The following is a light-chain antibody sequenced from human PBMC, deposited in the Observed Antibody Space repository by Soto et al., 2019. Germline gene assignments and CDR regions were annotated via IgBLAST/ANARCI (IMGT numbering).Light chain of an antibody. CDR1: QSVSSY. V-gene: IGKV3-11*01. Sequence: EIVLTQSPATLSLSPGERATLSCRASQSVSSYLAWYQQKPGQAPRLLMYDASNRATGIPARFSGSGSGTYFTLTISSLEPEDFAFYYCQQRSNWPTFGGGTKVEIK. CDR3: QQRSNWPT. CDR2: DAS. J-gene: IGKJ4*01.